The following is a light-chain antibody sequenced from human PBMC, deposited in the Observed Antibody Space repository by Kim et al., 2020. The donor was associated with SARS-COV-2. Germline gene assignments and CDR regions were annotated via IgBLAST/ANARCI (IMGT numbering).Light chain of an antibody. V-gene: IGLV3-1*01. CDR1: KLGDKY. CDR2: QDS. CDR3: QAWDSSTRV. J-gene: IGLJ3*02. Sequence: SWSPGQTASITCSGDKLGDKYACWYQQKPGQSPVLVIYQDSKRPSGIPERFSGSNSGNTATLTISGTQAMDEADYYCQAWDSSTRVFGGGTQLTVL.